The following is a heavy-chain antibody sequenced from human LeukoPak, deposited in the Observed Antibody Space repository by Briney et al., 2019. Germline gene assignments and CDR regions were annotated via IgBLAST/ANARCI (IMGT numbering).Heavy chain of an antibody. V-gene: IGHV3-30*04. Sequence: PGGSLRLSCAASGFTFSSYAIHWVRQAPDKGLEWVAVISYDGSNKYYADSVKGRFTISRDNTKNTLHQQMNLLSAEDTALYYCASDSRVNDYDSSCPPLDYWGQGTLVTVSS. CDR3: ASDSRVNDYDSSCPPLDY. CDR1: GFTFSSYA. J-gene: IGHJ4*02. CDR2: ISYDGSNK. D-gene: IGHD3-22*01.